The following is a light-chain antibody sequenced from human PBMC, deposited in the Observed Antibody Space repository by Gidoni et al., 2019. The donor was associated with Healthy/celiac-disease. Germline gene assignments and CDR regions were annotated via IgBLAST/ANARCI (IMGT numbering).Light chain of an antibody. CDR1: TGAVTSGYY. J-gene: IGLJ3*02. CDR3: LLYCGGAQAHWV. Sequence: QTVVTQAPSLTVSPGGTVTLTCASSTGAVTSGYYPDWFQQKPGQAPRALIYSTSNKQSWTPARFSGSLLGGKAALTLSGVQPEDEAEYYCLLYCGGAQAHWVFGGGTKLTVL. CDR2: STS. V-gene: IGLV7-43*01.